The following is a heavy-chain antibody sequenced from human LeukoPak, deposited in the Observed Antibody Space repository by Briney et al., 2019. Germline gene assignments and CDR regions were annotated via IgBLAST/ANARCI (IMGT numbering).Heavy chain of an antibody. Sequence: GSSVKVSCKASGGTFSSYAISWVRPAPGQGLEWMGGIIPIFGTANYAQKFQGRVTITADESTSTAYMELSSLRSEDTAVYYCARGLRSTPWWFDPGGQGTLVTVSS. CDR2: IIPIFGTA. D-gene: IGHD5/OR15-5a*01. V-gene: IGHV1-69*01. CDR1: GGTFSSYA. CDR3: ARGLRSTPWWFDP. J-gene: IGHJ5*02.